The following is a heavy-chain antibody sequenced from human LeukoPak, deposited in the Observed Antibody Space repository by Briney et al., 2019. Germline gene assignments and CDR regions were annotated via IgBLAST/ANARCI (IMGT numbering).Heavy chain of an antibody. J-gene: IGHJ6*03. Sequence: PGGSLRLSCAASGFTFSSYEMNWVRQAPGKGLEWVSVIYSGGSTYYADSVKGRFTISRDNSKNTLYLQMNSLRAEDTAVYYCARVLHYGSGRGYYYYYYMDVWGKGTTVTISS. D-gene: IGHD3-10*01. V-gene: IGHV3-66*01. CDR3: ARVLHYGSGRGYYYYYYMDV. CDR2: IYSGGST. CDR1: GFTFSSYE.